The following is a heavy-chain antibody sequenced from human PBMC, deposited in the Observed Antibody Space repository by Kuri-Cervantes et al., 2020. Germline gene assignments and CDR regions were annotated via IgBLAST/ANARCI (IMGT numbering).Heavy chain of an antibody. J-gene: IGHJ6*02. CDR2: ISSSSSTI. CDR1: GFTFSSYS. D-gene: IGHD3-10*01. CDR3: ARERITMVRGVMRYYYGMDV. Sequence: GESLKISCAASGFTFSSYSMNWVRQAPGKGLEWVSYISSSSSTIYYADSVKGRFTISRDNAKNSLYLQMNSLRDEDTAVYCCARERITMVRGVMRYYYGMDVWGQGTTVTVSS. V-gene: IGHV3-48*02.